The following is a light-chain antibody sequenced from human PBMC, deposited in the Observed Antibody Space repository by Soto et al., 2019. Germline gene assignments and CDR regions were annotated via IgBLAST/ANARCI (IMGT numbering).Light chain of an antibody. CDR1: QTVSSY. J-gene: IGKJ4*01. CDR2: DAS. V-gene: IGKV3-11*01. Sequence: EIVLTQSPATLSLSPGARATLSCRASQTVSSYLAWYQQKPGQAPRLLIYDASSRATGIPARFSGSGSGPDFTLTITSLEPEDFAVYYCHHRSDWPSTFGGGTKVEIK. CDR3: HHRSDWPST.